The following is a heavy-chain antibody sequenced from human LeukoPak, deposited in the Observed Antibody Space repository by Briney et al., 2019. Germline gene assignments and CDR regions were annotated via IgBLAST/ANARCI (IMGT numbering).Heavy chain of an antibody. J-gene: IGHJ6*04. Sequence: GASVKVSCKVSGYTLTELSMHWVRQAPGKGLEWMGGFDPEDGETIYAQKFQGRVTMTEDTSTDTAYMELSSLRSEDTAVYYCATTSLLCFGELSLDVWGKGTTVTISS. V-gene: IGHV1-24*01. CDR2: FDPEDGET. CDR1: GYTLTELS. CDR3: ATTSLLCFGELSLDV. D-gene: IGHD3-10*01.